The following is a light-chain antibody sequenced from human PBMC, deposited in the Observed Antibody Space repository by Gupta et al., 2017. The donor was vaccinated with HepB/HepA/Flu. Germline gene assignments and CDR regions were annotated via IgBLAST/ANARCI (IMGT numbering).Light chain of an antibody. CDR3: QQDSFWPQT. CDR1: QSISNK. J-gene: IGKJ1*01. V-gene: IGKV3D-15*01. CDR2: TAS. Sequence: DIVMTQSPATLSMSPRERATLSCRASQSISNKLAWYQQKPGQAPRLLIYTASTRATGISGRFSGSGSGTDFTLTISSLQSEDSAVYYCQQDSFWPQTFGQGTTVEI.